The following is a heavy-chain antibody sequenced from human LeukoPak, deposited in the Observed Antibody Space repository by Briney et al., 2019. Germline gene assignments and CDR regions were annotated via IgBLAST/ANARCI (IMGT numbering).Heavy chain of an antibody. V-gene: IGHV3-23*01. CDR1: GLTFSSYA. J-gene: IGHJ4*02. CDR3: AKGQDDYDFWSGYPNFDY. Sequence: PGGSLRLSCAASGLTFSSYAMSWVRQAPGKGLEWVSAISGSGGSTYYADSVKGRFTISRDNSKNTLYLQMNSLRAEDTAVYYCAKGQDDYDFWSGYPNFDYWGQGTLVTVSS. D-gene: IGHD3-3*01. CDR2: ISGSGGST.